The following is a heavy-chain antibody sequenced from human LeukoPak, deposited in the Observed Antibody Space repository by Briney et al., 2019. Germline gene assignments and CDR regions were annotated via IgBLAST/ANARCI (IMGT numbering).Heavy chain of an antibody. CDR2: ISGSGGST. V-gene: IGHV3-23*01. J-gene: IGHJ4*02. Sequence: GGSLRLSCAASGFTFSSHAMSWVRQAPGKGLEWVSAISGSGGSTYCAESVKGRFTISRDNSKNTLSLQMNSLRAEDTAVYYCAKDTPVSGTSRKFDYWGQGTLVTVSS. CDR3: AKDTPVSGTSRKFDY. CDR1: GFTFSSHA. D-gene: IGHD6-19*01.